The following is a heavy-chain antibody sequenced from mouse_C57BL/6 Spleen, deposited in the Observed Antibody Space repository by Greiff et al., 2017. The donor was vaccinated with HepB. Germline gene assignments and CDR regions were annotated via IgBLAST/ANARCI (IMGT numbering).Heavy chain of an antibody. CDR1: GFTFSSYT. V-gene: IGHV5-9*01. CDR3: ASHLLPYAMDY. J-gene: IGHJ4*01. D-gene: IGHD6-5*01. Sequence: EVKVIESGGGLVKPGGSLKLSCAASGFTFSSYTMSWVRQTPEKRLEWVATISGGGGNTYYPDSVKGRFTISRDNAKNTLYLQMSSLRSEDTALYYCASHLLPYAMDYWGQGTSVTVSS. CDR2: ISGGGGNT.